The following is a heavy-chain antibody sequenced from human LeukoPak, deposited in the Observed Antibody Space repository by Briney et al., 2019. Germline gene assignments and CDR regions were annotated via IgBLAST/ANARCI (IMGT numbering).Heavy chain of an antibody. CDR3: ARRKRITIFGVDPLDYYYGMDV. J-gene: IGHJ6*02. CDR2: IDPSDSHT. Sequence: GESLKISCQGSGYSFTSYWIIWVRQMPGKGLEWMGKIDPSDSHTNYSPSFQGHVTISVDRSSSTAYLQWSSLKASDTAMYYCARRKRITIFGVDPLDYYYGMDVWGQGTTVTVSS. V-gene: IGHV5-10-1*01. D-gene: IGHD3-3*01. CDR1: GYSFTSYW.